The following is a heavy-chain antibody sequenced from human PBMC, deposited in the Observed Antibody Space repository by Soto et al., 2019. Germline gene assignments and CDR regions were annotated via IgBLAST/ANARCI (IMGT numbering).Heavy chain of an antibody. CDR3: ARDPSGVPAANVFDY. J-gene: IGHJ4*02. D-gene: IGHD2-2*01. Sequence: ASVKVSCKASGYTFTICAMHWVRQAPGQRLEWMGWINAGNGNTKYSQKFQGRVTITRDTSASTAYMELSSLRSEDTAVYYCARDPSGVPAANVFDYWGQGTLVTVSS. CDR2: INAGNGNT. CDR1: GYTFTICA. V-gene: IGHV1-3*01.